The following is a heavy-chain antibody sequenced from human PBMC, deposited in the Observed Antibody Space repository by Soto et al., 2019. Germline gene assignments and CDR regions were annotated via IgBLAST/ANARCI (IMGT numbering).Heavy chain of an antibody. CDR3: AKTPNYDMVRGVIPFDY. J-gene: IGHJ4*02. Sequence: EVQLLESGGGLVQPGGSLRLSCAASGFPFSRCAMNWVRQAPGKGLEWVSTISGSGGSTYYADSVKGRFTISRDNSKNTLYLQMNSLRAEDTAVYYCAKTPNYDMVRGVIPFDYWGQGTLVTVSS. CDR1: GFPFSRCA. D-gene: IGHD3-10*01. CDR2: ISGSGGST. V-gene: IGHV3-23*01.